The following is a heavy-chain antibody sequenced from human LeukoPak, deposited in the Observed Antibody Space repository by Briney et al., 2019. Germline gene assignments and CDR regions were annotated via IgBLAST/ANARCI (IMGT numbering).Heavy chain of an antibody. V-gene: IGHV1-2*02. J-gene: IGHJ6*02. CDR2: INPNSGGT. CDR1: GYTFTGYY. Sequence: ASVKVSCEASGYTFTGYYMHWVRQAPGQGLEWMGWINPNSGGTNYAQKFQGRVTMTRDTSISTAYMELSRLRSDDTAVYYCARDVVVAATHLGMDVWGQGTTVTVSS. CDR3: ARDVVVAATHLGMDV. D-gene: IGHD2-15*01.